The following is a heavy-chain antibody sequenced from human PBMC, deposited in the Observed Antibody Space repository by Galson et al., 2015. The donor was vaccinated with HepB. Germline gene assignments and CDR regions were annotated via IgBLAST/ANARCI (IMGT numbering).Heavy chain of an antibody. D-gene: IGHD6-19*01. CDR3: ARNGVGVGSGWYYFDY. CDR2: IYTSGST. J-gene: IGHJ4*02. V-gene: IGHV4-61*02. CDR1: GGSISSGGYY. Sequence: TLSLTCTVSGGSISSGGYYWSWIRQHPGKGLEWIGRIYTSGSTNYNPSLKSRVTMSVDTSKNQFSLKLSSVTAADTAVYYCARNGVGVGSGWYYFDYWGQGTLVTVSS.